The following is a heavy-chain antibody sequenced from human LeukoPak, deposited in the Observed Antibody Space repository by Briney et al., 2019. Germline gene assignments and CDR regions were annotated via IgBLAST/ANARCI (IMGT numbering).Heavy chain of an antibody. Sequence: GGSLRLSCAASRFTFSSYAMHWVRQAPGKGLEWVAVISYDGSNKYYADSVKGRFTTSTDNSKNTLYLQMNSLRAEDTAVYYCARDHCSSTSCYAVYWGQGTLVTVSS. V-gene: IGHV3-30*04. CDR1: RFTFSSYA. CDR3: ARDHCSSTSCYAVY. D-gene: IGHD2-2*01. J-gene: IGHJ4*02. CDR2: ISYDGSNK.